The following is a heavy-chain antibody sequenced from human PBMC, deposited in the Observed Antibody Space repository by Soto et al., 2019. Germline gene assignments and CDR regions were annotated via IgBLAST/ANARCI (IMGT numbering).Heavy chain of an antibody. V-gene: IGHV3-15*01. J-gene: IGHJ4*02. D-gene: IGHD1-1*01. CDR3: VGGWKDF. CDR2: IKSKRDGGTT. Sequence: HLVESGGDLVKPGGSLRLSCAASGFMFSSAWMSWVRQAPGKWQEWVGRIKSKRDGGTTDYDPPVEGRSVISTDDSKNTCYLQMNRLKTDDTVVFYCVGGWKDFWGQGNLVAVSP. CDR1: GFMFSSAW.